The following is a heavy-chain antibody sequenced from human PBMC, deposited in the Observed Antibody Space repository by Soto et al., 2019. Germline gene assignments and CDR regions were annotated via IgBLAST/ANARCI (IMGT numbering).Heavy chain of an antibody. CDR1: GGSISSRSYY. CDR2: IYYSGST. D-gene: IGHD5-12*01. Sequence: XATLALTCTVSGGSISSRSYYWGWIRQPPGKGLEWIGSIYYSGSTYYNPSLKSRVTISVDTSKNQFSLKLSSVTAADTAVYYCPRRTRGYSGYDGYCAQRTLVTVPS. V-gene: IGHV4-39*01. J-gene: IGHJ4*02. CDR3: PRRTRGYSGYDGY.